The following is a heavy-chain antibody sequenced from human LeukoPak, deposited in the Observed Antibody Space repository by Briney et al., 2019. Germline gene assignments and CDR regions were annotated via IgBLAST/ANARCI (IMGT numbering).Heavy chain of an antibody. Sequence: GGSLRLSCAASGFTFSSYEMNWVRQAPGKGLEWVAFIRYDGSNKYYADSVKGRFTISRDNSKNTLYLQMNSLRAEDTAVYYCAKKAYSSSWYWDYFDYWGQGTLVTVSS. CDR2: IRYDGSNK. V-gene: IGHV3-30*02. CDR1: GFTFSSYE. D-gene: IGHD6-13*01. CDR3: AKKAYSSSWYWDYFDY. J-gene: IGHJ4*02.